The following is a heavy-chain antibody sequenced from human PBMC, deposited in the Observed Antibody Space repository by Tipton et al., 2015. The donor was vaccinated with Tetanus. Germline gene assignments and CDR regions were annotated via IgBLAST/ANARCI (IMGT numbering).Heavy chain of an antibody. J-gene: IGHJ4*02. V-gene: IGHV6-1*01. Sequence: QLVQSGPEVKPSQTLSLTCAISGDSVSSNTMAWNWIRQSPSRGLEWLGRTYYRSKWFNDYAVSLRGRITVNADTSRNQFSLRLTSLTAADTAIYYCVRAPYNSPGKYYFDYWGQGTLVTVSS. CDR1: GDSVSSNTMA. D-gene: IGHD1-1*01. CDR2: TYYRSKWFN. CDR3: VRAPYNSPGKYYFDY.